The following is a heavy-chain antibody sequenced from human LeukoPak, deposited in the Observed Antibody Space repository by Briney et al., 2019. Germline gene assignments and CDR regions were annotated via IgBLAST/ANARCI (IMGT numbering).Heavy chain of an antibody. CDR3: ARGVATITY. D-gene: IGHD5-24*01. CDR1: GGSISNTNW. Sequence: PSETLSLTCGVSGGSISNTNWWTWFRQPPGKGLEWIGEVNLQGSTNYNPSLKSRVTISVDTSKNQFSLKLSSVTAADTAVYYCARGVATITYWGQGTLVTVSS. CDR2: VNLQGST. J-gene: IGHJ4*02. V-gene: IGHV4-4*02.